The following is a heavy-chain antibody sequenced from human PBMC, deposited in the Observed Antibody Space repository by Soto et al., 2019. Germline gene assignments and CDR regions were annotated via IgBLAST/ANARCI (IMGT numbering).Heavy chain of an antibody. V-gene: IGHV1-8*01. J-gene: IGHJ6*02. CDR3: AREGVRGRDV. CDR1: GYTFTSYA. D-gene: IGHD3-16*01. CDR2: MNPNSVNT. Sequence: QVQLEQSGAEVKKPGASVKVSCKASGYTFTSYAINWVRQATGQGLEWMGWMNPNSVNTGYAQKFQGRVTMTRNTSISTAYMDLSSLRSEDTAVYYFAREGVRGRDVWGQGTTVTVSS.